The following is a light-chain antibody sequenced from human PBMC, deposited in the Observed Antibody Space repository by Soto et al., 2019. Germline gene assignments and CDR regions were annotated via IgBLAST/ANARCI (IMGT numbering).Light chain of an antibody. V-gene: IGKV3-20*01. CDR2: AAS. Sequence: EIVLTQSPGTLSLSPGERATLSCRASQSISSSYLAWYQQKPGQAPRLLIYAASSRPTGIPDRFSGGGSGTDFTLTISRLEPEDFAVYYCQQFSSYPLTFGGGPKVDLK. J-gene: IGKJ4*01. CDR1: QSISSSY. CDR3: QQFSSYPLT.